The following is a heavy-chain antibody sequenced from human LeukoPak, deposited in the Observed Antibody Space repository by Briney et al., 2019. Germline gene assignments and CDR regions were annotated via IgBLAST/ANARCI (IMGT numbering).Heavy chain of an antibody. V-gene: IGHV3-30*02. D-gene: IGHD4-11*01. Sequence: GGSLRLSCAATGFTFSNYDMNWVRQAPGKGLEWVAFIRYDGGNKYYADSVKGRFTISRDNSKNTLYLQMNSLRAEDTAVYYCAKGRLQIDYWGQGTLVTVSS. J-gene: IGHJ4*02. CDR2: IRYDGGNK. CDR1: GFTFSNYD. CDR3: AKGRLQIDY.